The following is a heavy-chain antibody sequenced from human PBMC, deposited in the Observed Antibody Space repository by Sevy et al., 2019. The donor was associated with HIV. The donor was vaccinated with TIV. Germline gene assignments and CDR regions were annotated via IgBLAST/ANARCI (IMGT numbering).Heavy chain of an antibody. D-gene: IGHD3-22*01. Sequence: ASVKVSCKASGYTFTDYYIHWVRQAPGQGLEWMGWINPHSSGTNYAQKFQGRLTMTKDTSINTAYMELSRLRSDDTAVYYCARDESSYYYDNSGYVDYWGQGTLVTVSS. V-gene: IGHV1-2*02. CDR2: INPHSSGT. J-gene: IGHJ4*02. CDR3: ARDESSYYYDNSGYVDY. CDR1: GYTFTDYY.